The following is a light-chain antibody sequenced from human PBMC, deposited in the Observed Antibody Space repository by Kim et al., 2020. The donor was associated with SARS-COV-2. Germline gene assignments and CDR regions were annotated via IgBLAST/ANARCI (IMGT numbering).Light chain of an antibody. CDR3: NSRDSSDNHRDV. V-gene: IGLV3-19*01. CDR2: GKN. Sequence: SSELTQDPAVSVALVQAVRITCQGDSLRRFYASWYQQRPGQAPRLVIYGKNSRPSGIPDRFSGSTSGNTAVLTITGAQAEDEADYYCNSRDSSDNHRDVFGAGTKVTVL. J-gene: IGLJ1*01. CDR1: SLRRFY.